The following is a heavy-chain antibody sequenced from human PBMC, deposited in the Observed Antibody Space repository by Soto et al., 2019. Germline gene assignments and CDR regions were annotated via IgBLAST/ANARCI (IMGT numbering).Heavy chain of an antibody. CDR1: GFTFSNYA. J-gene: IGHJ4*02. V-gene: IGHV3-23*01. CDR3: AKDFDTTGWPFPLDY. Sequence: EVQLLESGGGLVQPGGSLRLSCAASGFTFSNYAISWVRQAPGKGLEWVSSISSSGGNTYYADSVQRRFTISRDNSKNTVYLQVGSMGAVDTAVYYCAKDFDTTGWPFPLDYWGQGTLVTVSS. D-gene: IGHD6-19*01. CDR2: ISSSGGNT.